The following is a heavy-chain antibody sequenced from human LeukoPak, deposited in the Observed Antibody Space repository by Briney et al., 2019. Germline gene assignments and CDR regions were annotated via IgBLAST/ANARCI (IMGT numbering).Heavy chain of an antibody. Sequence: GASVKVSCKASGYTFTSYYIHLVRQAPGQGIEWMAIINPSDGSTTNSQKFQGRVTMTRDTSTSTVYMELRGLRSEDTALYYCARIRDGYNDAYDIWGQGTMVTVSS. CDR2: INPSDGST. D-gene: IGHD5-24*01. CDR3: ARIRDGYNDAYDI. J-gene: IGHJ3*02. V-gene: IGHV1-46*01. CDR1: GYTFTSYY.